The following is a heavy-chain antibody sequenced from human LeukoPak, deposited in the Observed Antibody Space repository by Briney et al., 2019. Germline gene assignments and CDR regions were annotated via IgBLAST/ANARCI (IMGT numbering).Heavy chain of an antibody. CDR3: ARGGGVVVPAAIMMYFDY. J-gene: IGHJ4*02. CDR2: IKQDGSEK. Sequence: GGSLRLSCAASGFTFSNYWMSWVRQAPGKGLEWVANIKQDGSEKYYVDSVKGRFTISRDNAKNSLYLQMNSLRAEDTAVYYCARGGGVVVPAAIMMYFDYWGQGTLVTVSS. CDR1: GFTFSNYW. V-gene: IGHV3-7*01. D-gene: IGHD2-2*01.